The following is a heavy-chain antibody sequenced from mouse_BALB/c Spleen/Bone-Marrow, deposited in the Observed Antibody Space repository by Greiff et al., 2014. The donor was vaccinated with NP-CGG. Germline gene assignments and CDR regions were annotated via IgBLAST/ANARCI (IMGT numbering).Heavy chain of an antibody. V-gene: IGHV1S81*02. J-gene: IGHJ3*01. CDR3: TRSGPGFAY. CDR1: GYTFTNYF. CDR2: INPNNGGT. Sequence: QVHVKQSGAELVRPGASVKLSCKASGYTFTNYFMYRVKHRPGQGLEWIGEINPNNGGTNFNENFKSKATLTLDKSSSTAYMQLSSLTSEDSAVYYCTRSGPGFAYWGHGTLVTVSA.